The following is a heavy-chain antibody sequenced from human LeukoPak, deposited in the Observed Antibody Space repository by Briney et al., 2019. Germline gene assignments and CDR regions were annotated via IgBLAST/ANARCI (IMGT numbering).Heavy chain of an antibody. CDR1: GFTFSSYG. D-gene: IGHD6-13*01. V-gene: IGHV3-23*01. CDR2: ISGSGGST. J-gene: IGHJ5*02. CDR3: ARDKVPNSSSWPNWFDP. Sequence: PGGSLRLSCAASGFTFSSYGMSWVRQAPGKGLEWVSAISGSGGSTYYADSVKGRFTISRDNSKNTLYLQMNSLRAEDTAVYYCARDKVPNSSSWPNWFDPWGQGTLVTVSS.